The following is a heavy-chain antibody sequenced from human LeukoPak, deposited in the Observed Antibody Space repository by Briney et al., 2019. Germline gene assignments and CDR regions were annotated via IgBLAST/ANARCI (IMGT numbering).Heavy chain of an antibody. J-gene: IGHJ6*02. Sequence: QTGGSLRLSCSASGFVFTIYTMYWVRQAPGKGPEYVSTISGSGNGFSIYYADSVKGRFTISRDKSKNTLHLQMNSLRDEDTAVYYCAKGNGYYGSGTYGMDVWGQGTTVTVSS. V-gene: IGHV3-23*01. CDR1: GFVFTIYT. CDR3: AKGNGYYGSGTYGMDV. CDR2: ISGSGNGFSI. D-gene: IGHD3-10*01.